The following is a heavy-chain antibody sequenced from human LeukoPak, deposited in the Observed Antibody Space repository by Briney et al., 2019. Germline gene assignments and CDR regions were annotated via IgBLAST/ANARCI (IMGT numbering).Heavy chain of an antibody. J-gene: IGHJ4*02. CDR2: INPSGGST. CDR3: ARGAAAATAEYYFDY. CDR1: GYTFTSYY. Sequence: ASVKVSCKASGYTFTSYYMHWVRQAPGQGLEWMGIINPSGGSTSYAQKFQGRVTMTRDTSTSTVYMELSSLRSEDTAVYYCARGAAAATAEYYFDYWGQGTLVTVSS. D-gene: IGHD6-13*01. V-gene: IGHV1-46*01.